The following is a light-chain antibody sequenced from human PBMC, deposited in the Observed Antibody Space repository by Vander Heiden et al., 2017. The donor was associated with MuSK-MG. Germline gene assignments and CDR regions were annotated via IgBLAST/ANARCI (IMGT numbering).Light chain of an antibody. J-gene: IGLJ2*01. V-gene: IGLV3-27*01. CDR3: YCATDNDLGL. Sequence: YALTPPSSVSVSPGQTARITCSGDVLGRKYARWFQQKPGQAPLLLIYKDSERPSGIPERFSGSSSGTTITLTISGAQVEDEAEYYCYCATDNDLGLFGGGTKLTVL. CDR2: KDS. CDR1: VLGRKY.